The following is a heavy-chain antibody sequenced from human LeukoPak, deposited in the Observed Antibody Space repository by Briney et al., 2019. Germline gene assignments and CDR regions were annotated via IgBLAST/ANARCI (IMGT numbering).Heavy chain of an antibody. CDR1: GYSFTSYW. CDR2: IYPGDSDT. D-gene: IGHD3-3*01. J-gene: IGHJ6*02. V-gene: IGHV5-51*01. Sequence: PGESLKISCQGSGYSFTSYWIGWVRQMPGKGLEWMGIIYPGDSDTRYSPSFQGQVTISADKSISTAYLQWSSLKASDTAMYYCARPRNPVWSGYYYSRGMDVWGQGTTVTVSS. CDR3: ARPRNPVWSGYYYSRGMDV.